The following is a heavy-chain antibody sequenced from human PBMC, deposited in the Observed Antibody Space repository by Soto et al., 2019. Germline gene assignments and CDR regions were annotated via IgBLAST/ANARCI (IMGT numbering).Heavy chain of an antibody. CDR2: ISDTGTTT. V-gene: IGHV3-23*01. J-gene: IGHJ6*02. D-gene: IGHD3-16*02. CDR1: GLTFSSYA. Sequence: PGGTLTLSCAAYGLTFSSYAMTWIRQPPGKGLEWIAVISDTGTTTYYSDSVRGRFAISRDNSRMSVILQMNRLRVEVTAVYFCAKGVRSYRGISRLHVWGQGTTVTVSS. CDR3: AKGVRSYRGISRLHV.